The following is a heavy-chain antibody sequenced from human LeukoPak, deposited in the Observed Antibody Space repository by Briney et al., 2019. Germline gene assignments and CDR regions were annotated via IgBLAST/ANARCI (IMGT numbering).Heavy chain of an antibody. Sequence: PGGSLRLSCAASGFTFSSYAMHWVRQAPGKGLEWVAVILYDGSNKYYADSVKGRFTISRDNSKNTLYLQMNSLRAEDTAVYYCAKDLHYGGKGSYYYYGMDVWGQGTTVTVSS. CDR3: AKDLHYGGKGSYYYYGMDV. D-gene: IGHD4-23*01. CDR1: GFTFSSYA. V-gene: IGHV3-30*04. J-gene: IGHJ6*02. CDR2: ILYDGSNK.